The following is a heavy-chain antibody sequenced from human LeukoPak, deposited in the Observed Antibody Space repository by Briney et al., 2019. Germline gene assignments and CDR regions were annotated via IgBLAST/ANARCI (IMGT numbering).Heavy chain of an antibody. D-gene: IGHD5-12*01. CDR3: AKGAYDYIEIGYFDS. CDR2: FIGSSGST. J-gene: IGHJ4*02. V-gene: IGHV3-23*01. CDR1: GFTSTNYA. Sequence: GGSLRLSCAASGFTSTNYAMNWVRQAPGKGLEWVSVFIGSSGSTDYADSVKGRFTISRDTSKNTLFLQMNSLRAEDTAIYYCAKGAYDYIEIGYFDSWGQGTLVTVSS.